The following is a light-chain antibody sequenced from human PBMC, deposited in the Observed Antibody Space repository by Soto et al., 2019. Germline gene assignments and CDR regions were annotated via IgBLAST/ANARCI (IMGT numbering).Light chain of an antibody. Sequence: EIVLTQSPGTLSLSPGDRATLSCRASQSVSSTYLAWYQQKPGQAPRLLIYGASNRATGIPDRFSGSGSGTDFTLTISRLEPEDFAVYYCQQYGSSPTWKFGQGTKVEIK. V-gene: IGKV3-20*01. J-gene: IGKJ1*01. CDR2: GAS. CDR1: QSVSSTY. CDR3: QQYGSSPTWK.